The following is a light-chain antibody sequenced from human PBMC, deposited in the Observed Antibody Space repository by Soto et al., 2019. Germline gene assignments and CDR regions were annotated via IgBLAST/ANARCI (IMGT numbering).Light chain of an antibody. CDR2: AAS. Sequence: DIPMTQSPSSLSASVGDRITITCRASQGISNYLAWYQQKPGKVPKLLIYAASTLQSGVPSRFSGSGSGTDFNLTISSLQPEDVATYYCQKYNSVPRAFGQGTKVEIK. V-gene: IGKV1-27*01. J-gene: IGKJ1*01. CDR3: QKYNSVPRA. CDR1: QGISNY.